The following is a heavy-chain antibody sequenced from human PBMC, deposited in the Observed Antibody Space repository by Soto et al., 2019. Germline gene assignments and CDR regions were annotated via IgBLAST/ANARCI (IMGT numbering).Heavy chain of an antibody. CDR2: IYYSGST. CDR3: ARGNVVAIDY. CDR1: GGSIRSYY. V-gene: IGHV4-59*01. J-gene: IGHJ4*02. Sequence: PSETLSLTCTVSGGSIRSYYGSWIRQPPGKGLEWIGYIYYSGSTNYNPSLKSRVTISVDRSKNQFSLKLSSVTAADTAVYYCARGNVVAIDYWGQGTLVTVSS. D-gene: IGHD2-21*01.